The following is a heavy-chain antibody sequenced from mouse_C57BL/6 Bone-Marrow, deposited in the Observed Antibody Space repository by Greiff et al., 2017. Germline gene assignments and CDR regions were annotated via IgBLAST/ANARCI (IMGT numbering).Heavy chain of an antibody. Sequence: QVQLQQPGAELVMPGASVKLSCKASGYTFTSYWMHWVKQRPGQGLEWIGEIDPSDSYTNYNQKFKGKSTLTVDKSSSTAYMQLSSLTSEDSAVYYCARRDYGSSPIGYFDVWGTGTTVTVSS. D-gene: IGHD1-1*01. CDR2: IDPSDSYT. J-gene: IGHJ1*03. CDR1: GYTFTSYW. CDR3: ARRDYGSSPIGYFDV. V-gene: IGHV1-69*01.